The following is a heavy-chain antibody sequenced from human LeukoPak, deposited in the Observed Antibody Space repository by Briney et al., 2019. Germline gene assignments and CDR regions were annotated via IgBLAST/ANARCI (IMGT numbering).Heavy chain of an antibody. CDR3: AKDREISHSNSWSTIGY. J-gene: IGHJ4*02. D-gene: IGHD6-13*01. V-gene: IGHV3-23*01. CDR2: ISGSGGTT. CDR1: GFTFSSYA. Sequence: GGSLRLSCAAPGFTFSSYAMTWVRQAPGKGLEWVSDISGSGGTTNYADSVKGRFTISRDNSKNTLYLQMNSLRAEDTAVYYCAKDREISHSNSWSTIGYWGQGTLVTVSS.